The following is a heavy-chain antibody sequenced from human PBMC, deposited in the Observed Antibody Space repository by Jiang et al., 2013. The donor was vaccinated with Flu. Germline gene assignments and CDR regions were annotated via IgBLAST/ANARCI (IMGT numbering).Heavy chain of an antibody. Sequence: VQLLESGGGLVQPGGSLRLSCAASGFTFSSYEMNWVRQAPGKGLEWVSYIGRSGSNIHYADSVKGRFTISRDDAKNSLYLQMNSLRAEDTAVYYCARGFFTIFGVVTVEGPYDYWGQGTLVTVSS. CDR2: IGRSGSNI. V-gene: IGHV3-48*03. J-gene: IGHJ4*02. CDR3: ARGFFTIFGVVTVEGPYDY. D-gene: IGHD3-3*01. CDR1: GFTFSSYE.